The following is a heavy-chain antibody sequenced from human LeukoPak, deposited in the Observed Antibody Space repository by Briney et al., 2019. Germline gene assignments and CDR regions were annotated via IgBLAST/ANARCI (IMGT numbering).Heavy chain of an antibody. CDR1: GFTFSSYA. V-gene: IGHV3-23*01. Sequence: GGSLRLSCAASGFTFSSYAMSWVRQAPGKGLEWVSASSGSGGSTYYADSVKGRFTISRDNSKNTLYLQMNSLRAEDTAVYYCANAKYSSREGYWGQGTLVTVSS. CDR2: SSGSGGST. D-gene: IGHD6-13*01. J-gene: IGHJ4*02. CDR3: ANAKYSSREGY.